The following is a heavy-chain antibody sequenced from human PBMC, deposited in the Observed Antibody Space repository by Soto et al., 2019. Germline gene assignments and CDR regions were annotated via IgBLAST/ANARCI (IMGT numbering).Heavy chain of an antibody. Sequence: SETLSLTCTVSGGSVSSGSYYWSWIRQPPGKGLEWIGYIYYSGSTNYNPSLKSRVTISVDTSKNQFSLKLSSVTAADTAVYYCAREATVVSLSLFAYWGQGTLVTVSS. CDR3: AREATVVSLSLFAY. D-gene: IGHD4-17*01. J-gene: IGHJ4*02. CDR1: GGSVSSGSYY. V-gene: IGHV4-61*01. CDR2: IYYSGST.